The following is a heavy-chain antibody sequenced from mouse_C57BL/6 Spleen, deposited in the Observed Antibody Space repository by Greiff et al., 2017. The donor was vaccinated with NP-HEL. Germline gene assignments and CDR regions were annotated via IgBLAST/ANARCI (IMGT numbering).Heavy chain of an antibody. J-gene: IGHJ4*01. CDR3: ARRAQNYAMDY. V-gene: IGHV5-6*02. CDR1: GFTFSSYG. CDR2: ISSGGSYT. Sequence: EVKVVESGGDLVKPGGSLKLSCAASGFTFSSYGMSWVRQTPDKRLEWVATISSGGSYTYYPDSVKGRFTISRDNAKNTLYLQMSSLKSEDTAMYYCARRAQNYAMDYWGQGTSVTVSS. D-gene: IGHD3-1*01.